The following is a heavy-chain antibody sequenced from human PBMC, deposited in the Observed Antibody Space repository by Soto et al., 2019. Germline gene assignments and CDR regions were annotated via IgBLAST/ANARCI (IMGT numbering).Heavy chain of an antibody. CDR1: GYTFTSYD. CDR3: ARGPTGMIDY. Sequence: QVQLVQSGAEVKSPGDSVKVSCKASGYTFTSYDINWVRQATGQGFEWMGWMNPKSGGTRYIQKFQGRVTMTRDTSISTAYMELSSLTSEDTAVYHCARGPTGMIDYWGQGTLVTVSS. V-gene: IGHV1-8*01. CDR2: MNPKSGGT. J-gene: IGHJ4*02.